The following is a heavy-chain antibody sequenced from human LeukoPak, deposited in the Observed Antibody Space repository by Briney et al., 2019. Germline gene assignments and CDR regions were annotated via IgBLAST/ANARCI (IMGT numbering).Heavy chain of an antibody. D-gene: IGHD3-22*01. CDR2: IYPGDSDT. J-gene: IGHJ5*02. CDR3: ARLKGSVYYYDSSGYPRWFDP. V-gene: IGHV5-51*01. CDR1: GYSFTSYW. Sequence: GESPKISCQGSGYSFTSYWIGWVRQMPGKGREWMGIIYPGDSDTRYSPSFQGQVTISADKSISTAYLQWSSMKASDTAMYYCARLKGSVYYYDSSGYPRWFDPWGQGTLVTVSS.